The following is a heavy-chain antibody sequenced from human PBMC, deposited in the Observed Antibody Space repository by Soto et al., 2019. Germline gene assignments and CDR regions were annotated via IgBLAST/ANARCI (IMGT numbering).Heavy chain of an antibody. Sequence: PGGSLRLSCAASGFTFSSYGMHWVRQAPGKGLEWVAVISYDGSNKYYADSVKGRFTISRDNSKNTLYLQMNSLRAEDTAVYYCAKEYSSSWYGSPLFPSHFDYWGQGTLVTVSS. CDR1: GFTFSSYG. CDR3: AKEYSSSWYGSPLFPSHFDY. V-gene: IGHV3-30*18. CDR2: ISYDGSNK. J-gene: IGHJ4*02. D-gene: IGHD6-13*01.